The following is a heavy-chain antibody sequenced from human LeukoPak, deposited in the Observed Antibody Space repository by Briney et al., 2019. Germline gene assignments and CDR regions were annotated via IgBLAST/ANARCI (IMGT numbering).Heavy chain of an antibody. CDR2: ITSDASST. V-gene: IGHV3-74*01. CDR3: AREFEGQEAGAYGSGSYDVFDI. J-gene: IGHJ3*02. D-gene: IGHD3-10*01. CDR1: GFTFSNYW. Sequence: GGSLRLFCAASGFTFSNYWMHWVRRAPGKWMVWVSRITSDASSTSYADSVKGRFTISRDNAKNTLYLRMNSLRAGDTAVYYCAREFEGQEAGAYGSGSYDVFDIWGQGTMVTVSS.